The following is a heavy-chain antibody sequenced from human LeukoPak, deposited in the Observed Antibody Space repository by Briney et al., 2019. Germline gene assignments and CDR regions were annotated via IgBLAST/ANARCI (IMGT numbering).Heavy chain of an antibody. V-gene: IGHV3-64*01. CDR1: GFTFSSYA. Sequence: PGGSLRLSCAASGFTFSSYAMSWVRRAPGKGLEYVAAISSDGGTTYYANSVKARFMISRDNSKNTLYLQMGGLRVEDMAVYYCARDTAEYYDFGWGQGTLVTVSS. CDR3: ARDTAEYYDFG. D-gene: IGHD3-3*01. CDR2: ISSDGGTT. J-gene: IGHJ4*02.